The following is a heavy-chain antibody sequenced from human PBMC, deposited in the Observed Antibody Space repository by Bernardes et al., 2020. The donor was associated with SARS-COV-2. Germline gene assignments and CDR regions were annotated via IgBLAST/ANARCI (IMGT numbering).Heavy chain of an antibody. CDR2: ISYDGSNK. J-gene: IGHJ3*02. V-gene: IGHV3-30*03. CDR1: GFTFSSYG. D-gene: IGHD2-15*01. CDR3: AGELPSYAFDI. Sequence: GGSLRLSCAASGFTFSSYGMHWVRQAPGKGLEWVAVISYDGSNKYYADSVKGRFTISRDNSKNTLYLQMNSLRAEDTAVYYCAGELPSYAFDIWGQGTMVTVSS.